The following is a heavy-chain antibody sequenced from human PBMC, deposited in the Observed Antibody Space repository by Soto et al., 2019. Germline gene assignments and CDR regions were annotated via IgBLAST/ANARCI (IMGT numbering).Heavy chain of an antibody. CDR1: GGSISSYY. D-gene: IGHD4-17*01. CDR3: AREITVTTYSGYYGY. V-gene: IGHV4-59*01. CDR2: MYYSGST. J-gene: IGHJ4*02. Sequence: SETLSLTCTVSGGSISSYYWSWIRQPPGKGLEWIGYMYYSGSTNYNPSLKSRVTISVDTSKNQFSLKLSSVTAADTAVYYCAREITVTTYSGYYGYWGQGTLVTVSS.